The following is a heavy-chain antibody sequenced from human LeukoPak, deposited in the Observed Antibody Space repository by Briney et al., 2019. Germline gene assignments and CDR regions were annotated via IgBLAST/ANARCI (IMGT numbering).Heavy chain of an antibody. CDR1: GFTFSSYA. CDR2: ISYDGSNK. CDR3: ARDDRGYSGYGLGY. J-gene: IGHJ4*02. D-gene: IGHD5-12*01. V-gene: IGHV3-30*04. Sequence: GRSLRLSCAASGFTFSSYAMHWVRQAPGKGLEWVAVISYDGSNKYYADSVKGRFTISRDNSKNTLYLQMNSLRAEDTAVYYCARDDRGYSGYGLGYWGQGTLVTVSS.